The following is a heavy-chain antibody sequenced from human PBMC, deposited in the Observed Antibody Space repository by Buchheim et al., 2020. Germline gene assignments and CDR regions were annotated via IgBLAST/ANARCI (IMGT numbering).Heavy chain of an antibody. Sequence: QVQLVQSGAEVKKPGASVKVSCKASGYRFSDYYMHWVRQAPGQGLEWMGWINPNSGGTNSAQNFKGRVTMTRDTSISIVDMELSRLRPDDTAVYYCARDLEGGTDYWGQGTL. J-gene: IGHJ4*02. CDR1: GYRFSDYY. CDR3: ARDLEGGTDY. CDR2: INPNSGGT. V-gene: IGHV1-2*02. D-gene: IGHD3-16*01.